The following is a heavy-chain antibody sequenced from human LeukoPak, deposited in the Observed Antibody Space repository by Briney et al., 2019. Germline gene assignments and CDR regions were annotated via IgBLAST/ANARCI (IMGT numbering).Heavy chain of an antibody. CDR2: IYTSGST. CDR3: AGDNSSSWYLFDP. V-gene: IGHV4-4*07. J-gene: IGHJ5*02. Sequence: SETLSLTCTVSGGSISSYYWSWIRQPAGKGLEWIGRIYTSGSTTYNPSLKSRVTISVDTSKNQFSLKLSSVTAADTAVYYCAGDNSSSWYLFDPWGQGTLVTVSS. D-gene: IGHD6-13*01. CDR1: GGSISSYY.